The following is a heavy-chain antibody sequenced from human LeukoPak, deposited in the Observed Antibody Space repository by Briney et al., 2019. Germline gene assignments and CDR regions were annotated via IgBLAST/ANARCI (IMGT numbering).Heavy chain of an antibody. V-gene: IGHV1-69*01. CDR3: ARDRANCSSTSCYVRWVGWFDP. CDR2: IIPIFGTA. CDR1: GGTFSSYA. Sequence: SVKVSCQASGGTFSSYAISWVRQAPGQGLEWMGGIIPIFGTANYAQKFQGRVTITADESTSTAYMELSSLRSEDTAVYYCARDRANCSSTSCYVRWVGWFDPWGQGTLVTVSS. J-gene: IGHJ5*02. D-gene: IGHD2-2*01.